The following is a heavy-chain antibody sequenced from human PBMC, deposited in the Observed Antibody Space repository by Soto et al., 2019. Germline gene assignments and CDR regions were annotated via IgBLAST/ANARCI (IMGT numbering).Heavy chain of an antibody. CDR2: IYYCGST. J-gene: IGHJ4*01. Sequence: QVQLQESGPRLVKPSQTLSLTCTVSGGSISRGGYYWCWIRQHPGKGLEWIRYIYYCGSTYYNTSIHRRTPITVDTPKNQYSRKLSSVAAGDTAVSCCAGVGLYGDYVDYLGHGTLDTVSS. D-gene: IGHD4-17*01. CDR3: AGVGLYGDYVDY. CDR1: GGSISRGGYY. V-gene: IGHV4-31*03.